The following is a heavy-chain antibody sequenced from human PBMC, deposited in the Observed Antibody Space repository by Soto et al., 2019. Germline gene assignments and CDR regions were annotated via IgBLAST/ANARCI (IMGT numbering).Heavy chain of an antibody. J-gene: IGHJ5*02. V-gene: IGHV3-74*01. CDR3: AREGGSGSYPRGWFDP. CDR2: INSDGSST. D-gene: IGHD1-26*01. Sequence: AGGSLRLSCAASGFTFSGYWMHWVRQAPGKGLVWVSRINSDGSSTSYADSVKGRFTISRDNAKNTLYLQMNSLRAEDTAVYYCAREGGSGSYPRGWFDPWGQGTLVTVSS. CDR1: GFTFSGYW.